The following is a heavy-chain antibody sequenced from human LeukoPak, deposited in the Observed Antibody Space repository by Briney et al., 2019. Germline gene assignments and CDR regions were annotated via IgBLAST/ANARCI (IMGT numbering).Heavy chain of an antibody. CDR1: GFTFRSYE. V-gene: IGHV3-48*03. CDR2: ISSGGSKI. D-gene: IGHD4-17*01. Sequence: GGSLRLSCAASGFTFRSYEMIWARQAPGKGLEWVSYISSGGSKISYEDSVRGRFTISRDNAKNSVYLQMNSLRAEDTAVYYCAREQTYGDYFDYWGQGTLVTVSS. J-gene: IGHJ4*02. CDR3: AREQTYGDYFDY.